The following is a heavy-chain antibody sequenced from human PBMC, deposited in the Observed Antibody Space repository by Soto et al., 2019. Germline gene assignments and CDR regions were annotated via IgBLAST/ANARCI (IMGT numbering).Heavy chain of an antibody. CDR3: ARADCSGGSCYSPIYYYYGMDV. V-gene: IGHV1-8*01. J-gene: IGHJ6*02. CDR1: GYTFTSYD. Sequence: QVQLVQSGAEVKKPGASVKVSCKASGYTFTSYDINWVRLATGQGLEWMGWMNPNSGNTGYAQKFQGRVTMTRNTSISTAYMELSSLRSEDTAVYYCARADCSGGSCYSPIYYYYGMDVWGQGTTVTVSS. CDR2: MNPNSGNT. D-gene: IGHD2-15*01.